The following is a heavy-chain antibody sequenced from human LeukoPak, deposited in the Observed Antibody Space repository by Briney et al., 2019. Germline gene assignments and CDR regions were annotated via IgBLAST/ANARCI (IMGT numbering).Heavy chain of an antibody. CDR3: ARHSAGIAVAGMNY. Sequence: PSETLSLTCTVSGGSISSYYWSWIRQPPGKGLEWIGYIYHSTSTNYNPSLKSRVTISVDTSKNQFSLKLSSVTAADTAVYYCARHSAGIAVAGMNYWGQGTLVTVSS. CDR2: IYHSTST. CDR1: GGSISSYY. D-gene: IGHD6-19*01. J-gene: IGHJ4*02. V-gene: IGHV4-59*08.